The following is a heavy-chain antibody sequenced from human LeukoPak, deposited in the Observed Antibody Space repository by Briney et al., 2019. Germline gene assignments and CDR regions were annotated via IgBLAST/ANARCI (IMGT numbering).Heavy chain of an antibody. V-gene: IGHV3-30*18. J-gene: IGHJ4*02. Sequence: PGGSLRLSCAASGFTFSSYGMHWVRQAPGKGLEWVAVISYDGSNKYYADSVKGRFTISRDNSKNTLYLQMNSLRAEDTAVYYCAKILAVDAFFDYWGQGTLVTVSS. D-gene: IGHD2-21*01. CDR1: GFTFSSYG. CDR2: ISYDGSNK. CDR3: AKILAVDAFFDY.